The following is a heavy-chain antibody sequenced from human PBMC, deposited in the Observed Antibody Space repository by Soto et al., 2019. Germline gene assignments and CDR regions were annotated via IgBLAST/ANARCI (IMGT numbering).Heavy chain of an antibody. CDR2: ISSDGSQK. V-gene: IGHV3-30*18. Sequence: QVQLVASGGGVVQPGKSLRLSCAASGIAFSGCGMFWVRQTPSKGLEWVAAISSDGSQKYYADSVKGRFTISRDNSKNTLYVQMNGLTTEDTAGYYCAKNIVRGHWYFDLWGRGNLVTVSS. CDR1: GIAFSGCG. CDR3: AKNIVRGHWYFDL. J-gene: IGHJ2*01. D-gene: IGHD3-10*01.